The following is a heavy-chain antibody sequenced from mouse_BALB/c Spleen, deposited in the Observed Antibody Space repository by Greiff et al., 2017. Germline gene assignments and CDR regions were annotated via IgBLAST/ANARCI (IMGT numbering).Heavy chain of an antibody. CDR3: ARPPYYRYDTWFAY. Sequence: EVMLVESGGGLVKPGGSLKLSCAASGFTFSSYAMSWVRQTPEKRLEWVASISSGGSTYYPDSVKGRFTISRDNARNILYLQMSSLRSEDTAMYYCARPPYYRYDTWFAYWGQGTLVTVSA. CDR1: GFTFSSYA. J-gene: IGHJ3*01. CDR2: ISSGGST. D-gene: IGHD2-14*01. V-gene: IGHV5-6-5*01.